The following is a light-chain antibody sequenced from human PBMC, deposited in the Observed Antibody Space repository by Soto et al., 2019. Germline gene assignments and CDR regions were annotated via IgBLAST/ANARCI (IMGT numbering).Light chain of an antibody. CDR2: AES. CDR1: QSISSY. CDR3: QQSYSTPT. Sequence: DIQMTQSPSSLSASVGDRVTITCRASQSISSYLNWYQPKPAQDPKLLIYAESSLQSAVPSRVSGSGSGTAFTLTIRRLQPEDFATYHCQQSYSTPTVGQGTRLEIK. J-gene: IGKJ5*01. V-gene: IGKV1-39*01.